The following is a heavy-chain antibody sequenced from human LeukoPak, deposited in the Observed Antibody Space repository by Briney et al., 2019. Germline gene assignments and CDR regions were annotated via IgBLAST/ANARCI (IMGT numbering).Heavy chain of an antibody. CDR2: ISGGTDAT. CDR1: GFTFSSYT. D-gene: IGHD4-17*01. Sequence: GGSLRLSCTASGFTFSSYTMNWVRQAPGKGLDWVSAISGGTDATYYANSVRGRFTISRDNSRNTLYLQMSNLGAEDTAVYYCAKERQTGDYFTSDHWGQGTLVAVSS. CDR3: AKERQTGDYFTSDH. J-gene: IGHJ4*02. V-gene: IGHV3-23*01.